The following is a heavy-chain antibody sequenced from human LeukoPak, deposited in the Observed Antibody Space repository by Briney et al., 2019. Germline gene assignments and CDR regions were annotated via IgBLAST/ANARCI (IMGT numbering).Heavy chain of an antibody. Sequence: GASLRLSCAASGFTFDTYAMTWVRQAPGKGLEWVSSISSGGTYIYYAESLRSRSTISRDNTKNFLYLQLSTLRVEDTAVYYCARDRPTGRSRGVVVQWGQGTLVTVSS. D-gene: IGHD2-15*01. CDR3: ARDRPTGRSRGVVVQ. V-gene: IGHV3-21*01. J-gene: IGHJ4*02. CDR2: ISSGGTYI. CDR1: GFTFDTYA.